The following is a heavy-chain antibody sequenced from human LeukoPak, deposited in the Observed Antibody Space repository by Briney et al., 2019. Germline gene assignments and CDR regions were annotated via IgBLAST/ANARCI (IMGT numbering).Heavy chain of an antibody. CDR3: ARDAVAYCGGDCNFDY. CDR2: ISYDGSNK. J-gene: IGHJ4*02. V-gene: IGHV3-30-3*01. D-gene: IGHD2-21*02. CDR1: GFTFSSYA. Sequence: GRSLRLSCAAPGFTFSSYAMHWVRQAPGKGLEWVAVISYDGSNKYYADSVKGRFTISRDNSKNTLYLQMNSLRAEDTAVYYCARDAVAYCGGDCNFDYWGQGTLVTVSS.